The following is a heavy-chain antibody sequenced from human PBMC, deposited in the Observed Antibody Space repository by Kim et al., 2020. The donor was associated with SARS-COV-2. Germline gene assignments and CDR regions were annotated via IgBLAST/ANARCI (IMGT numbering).Heavy chain of an antibody. J-gene: IGHJ4*02. Sequence: SETLSLTCAVSGGSISSGGYSWSWIRQPPGKGLEWIGYIYHSGSTYYNPSLKSRVTISVDRSKNQFSLKLSSVTAADTAVYYCARAQLHYDFWSGPIRAVASYYFDYWGQGTLVTVSS. CDR3: ARAQLHYDFWSGPIRAVASYYFDY. CDR1: GGSISSGGYS. D-gene: IGHD3-3*01. V-gene: IGHV4-30-2*01. CDR2: IYHSGST.